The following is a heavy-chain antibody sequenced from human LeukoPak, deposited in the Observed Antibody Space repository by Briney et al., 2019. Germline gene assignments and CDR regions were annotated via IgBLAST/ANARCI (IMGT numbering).Heavy chain of an antibody. CDR2: FDPEDGET. J-gene: IGHJ4*02. D-gene: IGHD4-11*01. V-gene: IGHV1-24*01. CDR1: GYTLTELS. CDR3: ATGMTTVTLSYFDY. Sequence: ASVKVSCKVSGYTLTELSMHWVQQAPGKGLEWMGGFDPEDGETIYAQKFQGRVTMTEDTSTDTAYMELSSLRSEDTAVYYCATGMTTVTLSYFDYWGQGTLVTVSS.